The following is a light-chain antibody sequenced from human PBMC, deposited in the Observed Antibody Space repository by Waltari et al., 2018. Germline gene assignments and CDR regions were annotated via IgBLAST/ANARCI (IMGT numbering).Light chain of an antibody. CDR2: RNI. Sequence: QSVLTQPPSASGTPGQRATISCSCSSSNLGSNYVYWYQQLPGTTPKLPIYRNIQRPSWVPDRFSGSKSGTSASMAISGLRSEDEADYYCAAWDDSLSGHVVFGGGTKLTVL. CDR1: SSNLGSNY. V-gene: IGLV1-47*01. J-gene: IGLJ2*01. CDR3: AAWDDSLSGHVV.